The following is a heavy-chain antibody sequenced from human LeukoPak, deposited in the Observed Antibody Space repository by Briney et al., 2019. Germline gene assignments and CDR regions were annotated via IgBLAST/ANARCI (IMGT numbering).Heavy chain of an antibody. J-gene: IGHJ4*02. Sequence: PGRSLRLSCAASGFTFSSYAMHWVRQAPGKGLEWVAVISYDGSNKYQADSVKGRFTISRDNSKNTLYLQMNSLRAEDTAVYYCARVQLSLEYWGQGSLVTVSS. CDR2: ISYDGSNK. D-gene: IGHD5-18*01. V-gene: IGHV3-30*04. CDR3: ARVQLSLEY. CDR1: GFTFSSYA.